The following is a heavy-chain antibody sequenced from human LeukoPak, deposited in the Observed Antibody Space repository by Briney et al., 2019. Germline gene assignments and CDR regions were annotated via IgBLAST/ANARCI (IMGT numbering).Heavy chain of an antibody. J-gene: IGHJ6*02. V-gene: IGHV4-59*08. CDR3: ATQTYYDFWSGYPGPQLYYYGMDA. CDR2: IYYSGST. CDR1: GGSISNYD. D-gene: IGHD3-3*01. Sequence: PSETLSLTCIVSGGSISNYDWSWIRQPPGKGLEWIGYIYYSGSTNYNPSLKSRVTISVDTSKNQFSLKLSSVTAADTAVYYCATQTYYDFWSGYPGPQLYYYGMDAWGQGTTVTVSS.